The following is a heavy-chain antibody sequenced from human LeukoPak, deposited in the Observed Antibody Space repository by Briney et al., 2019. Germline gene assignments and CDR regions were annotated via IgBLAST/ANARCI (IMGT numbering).Heavy chain of an antibody. CDR1: GFTVSSNY. Sequence: GGSLRLSCAASGFTVSSNYMSRVRQAPGKGLEWVSVIYSGGSTYYADSVKGRFTISRDNSKNTLYLQMNSLRAEDTAVYYCAKGKDDYSNYRYYYGMDVWGQGTTVTVSS. J-gene: IGHJ6*02. CDR2: IYSGGST. V-gene: IGHV3-53*01. CDR3: AKGKDDYSNYRYYYGMDV. D-gene: IGHD4-11*01.